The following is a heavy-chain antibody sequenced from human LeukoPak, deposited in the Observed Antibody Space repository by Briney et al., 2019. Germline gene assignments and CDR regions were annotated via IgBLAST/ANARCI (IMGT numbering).Heavy chain of an antibody. J-gene: IGHJ4*02. Sequence: GGSLSLSCAPSESTFDDYAMHWAGQPPGKGLEWVSLFSGDGGSTYYADSVKGRFTISRDNSKNSLYLQMNSLRTEDTALYYCAKDKGYYDFWSGYWPFDYWGQGTLVTVSS. D-gene: IGHD3-3*01. CDR2: FSGDGGST. CDR3: AKDKGYYDFWSGYWPFDY. V-gene: IGHV3-43*02. CDR1: ESTFDDYA.